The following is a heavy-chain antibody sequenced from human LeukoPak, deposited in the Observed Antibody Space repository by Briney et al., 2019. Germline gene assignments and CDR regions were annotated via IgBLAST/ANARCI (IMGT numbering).Heavy chain of an antibody. CDR1: GGSISSYY. D-gene: IGHD3-22*01. J-gene: IGHJ4*02. CDR2: IYYGGST. CDR3: ARDRYDSSILDY. V-gene: IGHV4-59*01. Sequence: PSETLSLTCTVSGGSISSYYWSWIRQPPGKGLEWIGYIYYGGSTNYNPSLKSRVTISVDTSKNQFSLKLSSVTAADTAVYYCARDRYDSSILDYWGQGTLVTVSS.